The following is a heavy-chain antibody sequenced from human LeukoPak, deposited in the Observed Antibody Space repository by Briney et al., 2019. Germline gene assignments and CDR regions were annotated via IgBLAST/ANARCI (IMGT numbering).Heavy chain of an antibody. J-gene: IGHJ6*03. CDR2: INHSGST. V-gene: IGHV4-34*01. CDR1: GGSFSGYY. CDR3: ARAVGSGSFQTYYYYMDV. D-gene: IGHD3-10*01. Sequence: SETLSLTCAVYGGSFSGYYWSWIRQPPGKGLEWIGEINHSGSTNYNPSLKSRVTMSVDTSKDQFSLKLSSVTAADTAVYYCARAVGSGSFQTYYYYMDVWGKGTTVTISS.